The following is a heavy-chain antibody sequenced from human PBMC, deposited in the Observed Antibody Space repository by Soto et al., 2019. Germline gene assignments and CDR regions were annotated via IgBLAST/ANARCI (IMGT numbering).Heavy chain of an antibody. CDR2: IYAAGGGK. J-gene: IGHJ4*02. Sequence: GGSLRLSCAASGFIFSNYAMFWFRQAPGKGLELVSTIYAAGGGKYYADSVKGRFTISRDNSRDTLFLQMGSLRVDDTAMYFCAKELIRGDGYEDPDYWGQGTLVTVSS. CDR1: GFIFSNYA. V-gene: IGHV3-23*01. CDR3: AKELIRGDGYEDPDY. D-gene: IGHD3-10*01.